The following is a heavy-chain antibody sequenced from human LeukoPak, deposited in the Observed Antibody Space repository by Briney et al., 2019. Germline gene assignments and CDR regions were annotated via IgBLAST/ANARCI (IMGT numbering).Heavy chain of an antibody. Sequence: PSETLSLTCTVSDASISSGGYSWSWVRQHPGKGLEWIGCIYYTGSTYYNPSLERRVTISVATSKNQFSLKVSSVTAADTAVYFCARTITIFGALGYFDYWGQGTLVTVSS. CDR1: DASISSGGYS. CDR2: IYYTGST. V-gene: IGHV4-31*03. D-gene: IGHD3-3*01. J-gene: IGHJ4*02. CDR3: ARTITIFGALGYFDY.